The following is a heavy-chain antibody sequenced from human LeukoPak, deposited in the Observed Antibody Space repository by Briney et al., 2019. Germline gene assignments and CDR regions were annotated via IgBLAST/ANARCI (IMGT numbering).Heavy chain of an antibody. CDR1: GFTFSSNE. D-gene: IGHD6-13*01. CDR3: AREVAAAFDY. Sequence: GGSLRLSCVASGFTFSSNEKNWVRQAPGKGLEWVSYISSSGGNIYYADSVKGRFTISRDNAKNSLYLQINSLRAEDAGVYYCAREVAAAFDYWGQGTLVTVSS. V-gene: IGHV3-48*03. J-gene: IGHJ4*02. CDR2: ISSSGGNI.